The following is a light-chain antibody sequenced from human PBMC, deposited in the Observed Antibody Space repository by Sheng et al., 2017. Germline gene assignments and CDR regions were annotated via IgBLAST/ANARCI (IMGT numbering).Light chain of an antibody. J-gene: IGLJ1*01. CDR3: QVWDSSTDHRGV. Sequence: SYELTQPPSVSVAPGQTARITCGGVNIGTKSVHWYLQKPGQAPVLVLHDDSDRPSGIPERFSGSNSGNTATLTINRVEVGDEADYYCQVWDSSTDHRGVFGTGTQVTVL. CDR2: DDS. V-gene: IGLV3-21*02. CDR1: NIGTKS.